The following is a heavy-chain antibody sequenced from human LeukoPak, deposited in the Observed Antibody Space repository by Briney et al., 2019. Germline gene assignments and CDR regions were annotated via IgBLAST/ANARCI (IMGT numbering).Heavy chain of an antibody. V-gene: IGHV3-33*06. CDR2: IWYDGSNK. CDR3: AKGGGYCSSTSCSSGY. J-gene: IGHJ4*02. Sequence: PGRSLRLSCAASGFTFSSYGMHWVRQAPGKGLEWVAVIWYDGSNKYYADSVKGRFTISRDNSKNTLYLQMNSLRAEDTAVHYCAKGGGYCSSTSCSSGYWGQGTLVTVSS. CDR1: GFTFSSYG. D-gene: IGHD2-2*01.